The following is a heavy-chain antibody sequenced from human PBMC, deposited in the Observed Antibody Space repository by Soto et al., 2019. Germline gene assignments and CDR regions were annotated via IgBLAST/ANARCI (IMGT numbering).Heavy chain of an antibody. CDR3: AHRLGGSSWNDGFFDF. J-gene: IGHJ4*02. CDR2: IYWDGDK. V-gene: IGHV2-5*02. D-gene: IGHD1-1*01. CDR1: GFSLTKSPVG. Sequence: QITLKESGPTLVEPTEALALTCSFSGFSLTKSPVGVGWFRQPPGKALEWLAVIYWDGDKRYNPSLKTRITMTKATSRNQVALTMTDMEPKATATYFCAHRLGGSSWNDGFFDFWGQGFPVTVS.